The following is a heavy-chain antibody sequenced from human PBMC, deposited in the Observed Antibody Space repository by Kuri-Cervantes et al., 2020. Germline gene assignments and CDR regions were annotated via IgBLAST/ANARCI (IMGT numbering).Heavy chain of an antibody. J-gene: IGHJ3*02. CDR2: INQDASEK. D-gene: IGHD1-14*01. Sequence: GGSLRLSCAASGVTFSSFWMNWVRQAPGKGLEWVANINQDASEKYYVDSVKGRFTISRDNAKNSLYLQMNSLRAEDTAVYYCASGEPAAFDIWGQGTMVTVSS. CDR3: ASGEPAAFDI. CDR1: GVTFSSFW. V-gene: IGHV3-7*03.